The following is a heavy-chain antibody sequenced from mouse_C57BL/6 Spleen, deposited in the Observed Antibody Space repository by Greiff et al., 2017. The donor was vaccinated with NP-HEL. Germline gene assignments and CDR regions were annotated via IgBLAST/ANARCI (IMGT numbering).Heavy chain of an antibody. CDR1: GYAFTNYL. V-gene: IGHV1-54*01. Sequence: QVQLQQSGAELVRPGTSVKVSCKASGYAFTNYLIEWVKQRPGQGLEWIGVINPGSGGTNYNEKFKGKATLTADKSSSTAYMQLSSLTSEDSAVYFCAREEGNPYYFDYWGQGTTLTVSS. CDR2: INPGSGGT. J-gene: IGHJ2*01. CDR3: AREEGNPYYFDY.